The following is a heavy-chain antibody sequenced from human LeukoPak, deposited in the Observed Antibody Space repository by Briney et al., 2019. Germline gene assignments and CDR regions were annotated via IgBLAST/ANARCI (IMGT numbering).Heavy chain of an antibody. D-gene: IGHD3-22*01. Sequence: ASVKVSCKASGYTFTSYGISWVRQAPGQGREWMGWISAYNGNTNDAQKLQGRVTMTTDTSTSTAYMELRSLRSDDTAVYYCARVRGYYDSSGPRDYWGQGTLVTVSS. CDR3: ARVRGYYDSSGPRDY. CDR1: GYTFTSYG. J-gene: IGHJ4*02. V-gene: IGHV1-18*01. CDR2: ISAYNGNT.